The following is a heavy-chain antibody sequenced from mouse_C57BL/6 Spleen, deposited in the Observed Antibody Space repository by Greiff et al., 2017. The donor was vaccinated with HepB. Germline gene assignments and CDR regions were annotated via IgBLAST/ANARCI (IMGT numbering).Heavy chain of an antibody. J-gene: IGHJ4*01. CDR1: GFTFSSYG. CDR3: ARHPNWDDAMDY. CDR2: ISSGGSYT. D-gene: IGHD4-1*01. Sequence: EVMLVESGGDLVKPGGSLKLSCAASGFTFSSYGMSWVRQTPDKRLEWVATISSGGSYTYYPDSVKGRFTISRDNAKNTLYLQMSSLKSEDTAMYYCARHPNWDDAMDYWGQGTSVTVSS. V-gene: IGHV5-6*01.